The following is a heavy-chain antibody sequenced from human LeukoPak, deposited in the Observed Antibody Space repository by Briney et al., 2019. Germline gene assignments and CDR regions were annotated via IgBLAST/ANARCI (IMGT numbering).Heavy chain of an antibody. Sequence: ASVKVSCKASGHTFTNYYINWVRQAPGQGLEWLGWINPDNGVTIYAQKLQGRVTMTRDTSISTTYMELSSLRSEDTAVYYCARRTSPLPRLVNAFDIWGQGTMVTVSS. CDR1: GHTFTNYY. J-gene: IGHJ3*02. V-gene: IGHV1-2*02. D-gene: IGHD4-23*01. CDR3: ARRTSPLPRLVNAFDI. CDR2: INPDNGVT.